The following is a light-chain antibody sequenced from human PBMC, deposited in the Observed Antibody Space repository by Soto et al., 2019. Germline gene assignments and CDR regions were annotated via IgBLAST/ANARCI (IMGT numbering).Light chain of an antibody. J-gene: IGKJ1*01. Sequence: EIVLTQSPGTLSLSPGEGATLSCRASQSVSSSYLAWYQQKPGQAPRLLIYSASSRATGIPDRFSGSGSGTDFTLTISRLEPEDFAVYYCQQRQSWPRTFGQGTKVE. CDR1: QSVSSSY. CDR3: QQRQSWPRT. V-gene: IGKV3-20*01. CDR2: SAS.